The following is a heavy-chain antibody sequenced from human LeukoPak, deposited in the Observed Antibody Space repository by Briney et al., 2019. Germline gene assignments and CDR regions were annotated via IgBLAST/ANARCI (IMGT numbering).Heavy chain of an antibody. CDR2: IYYSGST. J-gene: IGHJ3*02. D-gene: IGHD4-11*01. CDR3: ARDRDYSNNDAFDI. CDR1: GGSISSGDYY. Sequence: PSQTLSLTCTVSGGSISSGDYYWSWIRQPPGKGLEWFGYIYYSGSTYYNPSLKSRVTISVDTSKNQFSLKLSSVTAADTAVYYCARDRDYSNNDAFDIWGQGTMVTVSS. V-gene: IGHV4-30-4*08.